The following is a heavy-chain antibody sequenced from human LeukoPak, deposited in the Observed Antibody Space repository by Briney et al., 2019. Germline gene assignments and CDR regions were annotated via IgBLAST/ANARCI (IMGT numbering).Heavy chain of an antibody. J-gene: IGHJ6*03. V-gene: IGHV4-59*12. D-gene: IGHD4-17*01. CDR2: IYYSGST. CDR1: GGSISSYY. CDR3: ARDRTVTTFQDYYYYYMDV. Sequence: KPSETLSLTCTVSGGSISSYYWSWIRQPPGKGLEWIGYIYYSGSTNYNPSLKSRVTMSVDTSKIQFSLKLSSVTAADTAVYYCARDRTVTTFQDYYYYYMDVWGKGTTVTISS.